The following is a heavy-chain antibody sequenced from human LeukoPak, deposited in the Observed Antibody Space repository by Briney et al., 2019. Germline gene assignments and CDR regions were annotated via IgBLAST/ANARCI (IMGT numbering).Heavy chain of an antibody. CDR2: INPNSGGT. Sequence: ASVKVSCKASGYTFTDYYIHWVRQAPGQGLEYMGWINPNSGGTNYAQSLKGRFTITRDTSNTTVCFELSRLRSEDTAVYYCARIDYNHHLDYWGQGTLVTVSS. V-gene: IGHV1-2*02. CDR3: ARIDYNHHLDY. CDR1: GYTFTDYY. J-gene: IGHJ4*02. D-gene: IGHD4-11*01.